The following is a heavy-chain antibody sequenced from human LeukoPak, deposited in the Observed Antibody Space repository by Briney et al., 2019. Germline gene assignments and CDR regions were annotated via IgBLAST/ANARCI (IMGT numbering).Heavy chain of an antibody. CDR1: GGSFSGYY. Sequence: PSETLSLTCAVYGGSFSGYYWSWIRQPPGKGLEWIGEINHSGSNNYNPSLKSRVTISVDTSKNQFSLKLSSVTAADTAVYYCARHDEGFDYWGQGTLVTVSS. V-gene: IGHV4-34*01. CDR2: INHSGSN. J-gene: IGHJ4*02. D-gene: IGHD3-3*01. CDR3: ARHDEGFDY.